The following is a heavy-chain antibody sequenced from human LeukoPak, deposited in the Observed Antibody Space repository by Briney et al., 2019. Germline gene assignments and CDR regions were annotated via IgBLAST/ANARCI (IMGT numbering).Heavy chain of an antibody. Sequence: GGSLRLSCAASGFTFSSYGMHWVRQAPGKGLEWVAFIRYDGSNKYYADSVKGRFTISRDNSKNTLYLQMNSLRAVDTAVYYCAKRGVRELDFDYWGQGTLVTVSS. J-gene: IGHJ4*02. CDR1: GFTFSSYG. V-gene: IGHV3-30*02. CDR2: IRYDGSNK. CDR3: AKRGVRELDFDY. D-gene: IGHD3-10*01.